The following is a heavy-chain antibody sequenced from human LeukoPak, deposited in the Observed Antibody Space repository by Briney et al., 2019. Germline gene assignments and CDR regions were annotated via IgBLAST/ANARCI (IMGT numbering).Heavy chain of an antibody. CDR3: AGFSTIFGVPFDY. Sequence: PGGSLRLSCAASGFPFSSYSMNWVRQAPGKGLEWVSSITSSSSYIYYADSVKGRFTISRHNAKHSLYLQMNSLRAEHTAVYYCAGFSTIFGVPFDYWGQGTLVTVSS. CDR2: ITSSSSYI. D-gene: IGHD3-3*01. V-gene: IGHV3-21*01. J-gene: IGHJ4*02. CDR1: GFPFSSYS.